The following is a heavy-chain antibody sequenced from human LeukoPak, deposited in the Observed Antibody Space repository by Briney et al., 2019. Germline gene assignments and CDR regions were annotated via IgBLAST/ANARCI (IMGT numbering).Heavy chain of an antibody. CDR1: GGSISSYY. D-gene: IGHD3-10*01. CDR2: IYYSGST. CDR3: ARDTRITMVRGVILYGMDV. V-gene: IGHV4-59*01. J-gene: IGHJ6*02. Sequence: SETLSLTCTVSGGSISSYYWSWIRQPPGKGLEWIGYIYYSGSTNYNPSLKSRVTISVDTSKNQFSLKLSSVTAADTAVYYCARDTRITMVRGVILYGMDVWGQGTTVTVSS.